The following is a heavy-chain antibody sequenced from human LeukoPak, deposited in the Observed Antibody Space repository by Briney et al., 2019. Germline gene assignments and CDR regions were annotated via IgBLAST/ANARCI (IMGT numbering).Heavy chain of an antibody. CDR3: AKVYDILTGYAYFDY. D-gene: IGHD3-9*01. CDR2: ISGSGGST. V-gene: IGHV3-23*01. Sequence: RTGGSLRLSCAASGFTFSSYAMSWVRQAPGKGLEWVSAISGSGGSTYYADSVKGRFTISRDNSKNTLYLQMNSLRAEDTAVYYCAKVYDILTGYAYFDYWGQGTLVTVSS. CDR1: GFTFSSYA. J-gene: IGHJ4*02.